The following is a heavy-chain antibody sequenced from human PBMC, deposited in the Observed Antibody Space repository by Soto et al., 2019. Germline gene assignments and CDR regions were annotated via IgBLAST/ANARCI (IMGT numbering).Heavy chain of an antibody. J-gene: IGHJ6*02. CDR2: INAGNGDT. V-gene: IGHV1-3*01. CDR1: GYTFTSYA. CDR3: AREGVAPYYYYGMDV. D-gene: IGHD5-12*01. Sequence: ASVTVSCKASGYTFTSYAMLWVRQAPGQRLEWMGWINAGNGDTNYAQTFQGRVTMTTDTSTSTVYMELRSLRSDDTAVYYCAREGVAPYYYYGMDVWGQGTPVTVSS.